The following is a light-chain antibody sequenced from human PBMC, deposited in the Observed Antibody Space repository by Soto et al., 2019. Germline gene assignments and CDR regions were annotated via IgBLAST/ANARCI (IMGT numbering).Light chain of an antibody. CDR1: QSVLYSSNNKNC. CDR3: QQYCVRPWT. V-gene: IGKV4-1*01. J-gene: IGKJ1*01. CDR2: WAY. Sequence: DIVMTQSPDSLAVSLGERATINCESNQSVLYSSNNKNCLAWYQQKPGQPPKLLIYWAYIRESGVPDRFSGGGSGTDFTLTISGLQAEDVAVYYCQQYCVRPWTFGQGTKVEIK.